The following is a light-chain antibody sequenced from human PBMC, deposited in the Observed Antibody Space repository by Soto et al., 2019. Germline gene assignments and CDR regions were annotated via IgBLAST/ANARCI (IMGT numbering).Light chain of an antibody. V-gene: IGLV2-8*01. CDR1: SSDVGGYNY. CDR3: SSYTSSSSYV. CDR2: EVS. J-gene: IGLJ1*01. Sequence: QSVLTQPPSASGSPGQSVTISCTGTSSDVGGYNYVSWYQQHPGKAPKLMIYEVSKRPSGVPDRFSGSKSGSTASLIISGLQAEDEADYYCSSYTSSSSYVFGTGTKLTVL.